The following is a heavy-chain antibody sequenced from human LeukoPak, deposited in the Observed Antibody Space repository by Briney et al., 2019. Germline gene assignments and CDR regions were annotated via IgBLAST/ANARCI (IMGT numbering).Heavy chain of an antibody. CDR2: IYSGGST. D-gene: IGHD2-21*02. Sequence: PGGSLRLSCAASGFTVSSNYMSWVRQAPGKGLEWFSVIYSGGSTYYADSVKGRFTISRDNSKNTLYLQMNSLRAEDTAVHYCARDAYCGGDCYSNDYWGQGTLVTVSS. V-gene: IGHV3-66*02. CDR1: GFTVSSNY. J-gene: IGHJ4*02. CDR3: ARDAYCGGDCYSNDY.